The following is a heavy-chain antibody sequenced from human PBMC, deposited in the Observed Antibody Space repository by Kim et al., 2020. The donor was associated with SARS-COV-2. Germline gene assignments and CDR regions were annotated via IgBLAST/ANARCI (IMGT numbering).Heavy chain of an antibody. D-gene: IGHD6-13*01. CDR1: GFTFSDYA. Sequence: GGSLRLSCSASGFTFSDYAMHWVRQGPGKGLEHVSVISSNGGNTYYADSVKDRFIISRDNSKNTLYLQMSSLRPEDTAVYYCVKVLRAAPAHSSNWYSDAFDMWGQGKMVTVSS. J-gene: IGHJ3*02. CDR3: VKVLRAAPAHSSNWYSDAFDM. CDR2: ISSNGGNT. V-gene: IGHV3-64D*06.